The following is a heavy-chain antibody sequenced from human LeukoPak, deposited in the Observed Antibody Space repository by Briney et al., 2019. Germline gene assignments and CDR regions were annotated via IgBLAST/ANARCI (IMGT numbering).Heavy chain of an antibody. Sequence: SETLSLTCTVSGGSISSYYWSWIRQPPGKGLEWIGYIYYSGSTNYNPSLKSRVTVSVDTSKNQFSLKLSSVTAADTAVYYCARSHKRDLPGIDYWGQGTLVTVSS. D-gene: IGHD3-10*01. CDR3: ARSHKRDLPGIDY. V-gene: IGHV4-59*01. CDR2: IYYSGST. CDR1: GGSISSYY. J-gene: IGHJ4*02.